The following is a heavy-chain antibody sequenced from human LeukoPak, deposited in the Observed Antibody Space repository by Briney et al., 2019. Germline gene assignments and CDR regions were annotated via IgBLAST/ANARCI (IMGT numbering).Heavy chain of an antibody. CDR1: GYTFTSCD. D-gene: IGHD6-19*01. J-gene: IGHJ4*02. CDR3: ARDSYGSGWPEDDY. Sequence: RRASVKVSCKASGYTFTSCDINWVRQATGQGLEWMGWMNPNSGNTGYAQKFQGRVTITRNTSISTAYMELSSLRSEDTAVYYCARDSYGSGWPEDDYWGQGTLVTVSS. V-gene: IGHV1-8*03. CDR2: MNPNSGNT.